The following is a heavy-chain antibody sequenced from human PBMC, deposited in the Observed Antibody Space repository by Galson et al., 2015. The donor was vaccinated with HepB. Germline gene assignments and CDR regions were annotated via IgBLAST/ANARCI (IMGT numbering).Heavy chain of an antibody. D-gene: IGHD5-12*01. CDR1: GYTFTSYG. CDR3: ARDRPKGQYSGYDYGWGSGWTNYYYYGMDV. Sequence: SVKVSCKASGYTFTSYGISWVRQAPGQGLEWMGWISAYNGNTNYAQKLQGRVTMTTDTSTSTAYMELRSLRSDDTAVYYCARDRPKGQYSGYDYGWGSGWTNYYYYGMDVWGQGTTVTVSS. CDR2: ISAYNGNT. J-gene: IGHJ6*02. V-gene: IGHV1-18*04.